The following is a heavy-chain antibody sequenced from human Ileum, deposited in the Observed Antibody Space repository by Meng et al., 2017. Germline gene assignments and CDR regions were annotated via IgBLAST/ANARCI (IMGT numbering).Heavy chain of an antibody. CDR1: GFTFSGYW. CDR2: INNDGSGT. V-gene: IGHV3-74*01. CDR3: ARGGVGAYFDY. D-gene: IGHD2-15*01. J-gene: IGHJ4*02. Sequence: GGSLRLSCAASGFTFSGYWMHWVRQAPGKGLVWVSRINNDGSGTSYADSVKGRFTISRDNAKSTLYLQMDSLRAEDTAVYYCARGGVGAYFDYWGQGTRVTVSS.